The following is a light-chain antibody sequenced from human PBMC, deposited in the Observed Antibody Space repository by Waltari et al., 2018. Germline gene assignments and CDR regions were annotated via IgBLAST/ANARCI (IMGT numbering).Light chain of an antibody. CDR3: TSYASSGTYV. Sequence: QSALTQPASVSGSPGQSITISCTGSSSDVGGYNYVSWYQQHPGKAPKVLIYDVSKLPSGVSNRFSGSTSGKTASLTISGLQAEDEADYYCTSYASSGTYVFGTGTKVTVL. CDR2: DVS. V-gene: IGLV2-14*01. CDR1: SSDVGGYNY. J-gene: IGLJ1*01.